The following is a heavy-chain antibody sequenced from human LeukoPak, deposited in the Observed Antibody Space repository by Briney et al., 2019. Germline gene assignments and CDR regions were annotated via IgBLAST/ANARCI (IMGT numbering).Heavy chain of an antibody. J-gene: IGHJ4*02. CDR2: ISSSSSTI. CDR3: ATDRAWGGFDN. CDR1: GFTFSRFS. Sequence: GGSLRLSCAASGFTFSRFSMNWVRQAPGKGLEWVSYISSSSSTIYYADSVKGRFTISRDNAENTLYLQMNSLRLEDTAVYYCATDRAWGGFDNWGQGTLVTVSS. D-gene: IGHD3-16*01. V-gene: IGHV3-48*04.